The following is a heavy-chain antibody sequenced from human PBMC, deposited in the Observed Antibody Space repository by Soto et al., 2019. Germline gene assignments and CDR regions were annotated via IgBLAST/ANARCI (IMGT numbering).Heavy chain of an antibody. CDR3: AKGLSGSLRTALDY. J-gene: IGHJ4*02. V-gene: IGHV3-23*01. Sequence: EVQLLESGGGLVQPGGSLRLSCAASGFTFSSYAMSWVRQAPGKGLEWVSAISGSGGSTYYADSVKGRFTISRDNSKNTLYLQMNSLRAEDKAVYYGAKGLSGSLRTALDYWGQGTLVTVSS. CDR2: ISGSGGST. CDR1: GFTFSSYA. D-gene: IGHD1-26*01.